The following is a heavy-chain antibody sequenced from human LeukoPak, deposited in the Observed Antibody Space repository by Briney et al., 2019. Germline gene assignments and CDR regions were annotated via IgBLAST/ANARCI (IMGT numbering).Heavy chain of an antibody. V-gene: IGHV3-21*01. CDR1: GFTFSSYS. Sequence: PGGSLRLSCAASGFTFSSYSMNWVRQAPGKGLEWVSSISSSSSYIYYADSVKGRFTISRDNAKNSLYLQMNSLRAEDTAVYYCARDRRGSGSYNKDAFDIWGQGTMVTVSS. D-gene: IGHD3-10*01. CDR3: ARDRRGSGSYNKDAFDI. CDR2: ISSSSSYI. J-gene: IGHJ3*02.